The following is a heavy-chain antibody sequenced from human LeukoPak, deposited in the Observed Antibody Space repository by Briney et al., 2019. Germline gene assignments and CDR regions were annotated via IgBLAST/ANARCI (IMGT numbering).Heavy chain of an antibody. V-gene: IGHV3-7*04. CDR1: GFTFSIYA. Sequence: QPGGSLRLSCAASGFTFSIYAMSWVRQAPGKGLEWVANIKQDGSEKYYVDSVKGRFTISRDNAKNSLYLQMNSLRAEDTAVYYCARGTPPYSSSWYRPIVYFDYWGQGTLVTVSS. D-gene: IGHD6-13*01. J-gene: IGHJ4*02. CDR2: IKQDGSEK. CDR3: ARGTPPYSSSWYRPIVYFDY.